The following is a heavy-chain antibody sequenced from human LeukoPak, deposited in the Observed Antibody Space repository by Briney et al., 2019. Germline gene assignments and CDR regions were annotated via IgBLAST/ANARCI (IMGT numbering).Heavy chain of an antibody. CDR2: IKEDGSEN. CDR1: GFTFGSVW. V-gene: IGHV3-7*05. Sequence: GGSLRLSCAASGFTFGSVWMTWVRQAPGKGLEWVANIKEDGSENYYVDSVKGRFTISRDNAKNSLYLQMASLRAEDTAVYYCARGSGIDYWGQGTLVTVSS. D-gene: IGHD3-3*01. CDR3: ARGSGIDY. J-gene: IGHJ4*02.